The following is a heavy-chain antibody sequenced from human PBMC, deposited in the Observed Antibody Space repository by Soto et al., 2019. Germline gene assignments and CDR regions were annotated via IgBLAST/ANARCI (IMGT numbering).Heavy chain of an antibody. CDR1: GGAFTNDI. J-gene: IGHJ4*02. CDR2: IIPLLDIT. V-gene: IGHV1-69*08. D-gene: IGHD5-12*01. CDR3: ARDSPIGSAFSGFDAIDY. Sequence: QVQLVQSGAEVKKPGSSVKVSCKASGGAFTNDIITWVRQAPGQGLEWVGRIIPLLDITNYAQKFQGRVKIAAXKXTXTXFMELNSLISEDTAVYYCARDSPIGSAFSGFDAIDYWGQGTLVTVSS.